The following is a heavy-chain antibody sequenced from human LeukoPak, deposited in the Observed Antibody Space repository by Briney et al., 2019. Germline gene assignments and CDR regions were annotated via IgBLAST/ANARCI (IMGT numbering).Heavy chain of an antibody. J-gene: IGHJ4*02. CDR2: IHYSGST. CDR3: ARGGLDSSGYYEFDY. CDR1: GGSLSSGTYY. V-gene: IGHV4-61*01. Sequence: SETLSLTCTVSGGSLSSGTYYRSWLRQPPGTGLEWIGHIHYSGSTNYNPSLKSRVTMSVDTSKNQFSLRLSSVTAADTAVYYCARGGLDSSGYYEFDYWGQGTLVTVSS. D-gene: IGHD3-22*01.